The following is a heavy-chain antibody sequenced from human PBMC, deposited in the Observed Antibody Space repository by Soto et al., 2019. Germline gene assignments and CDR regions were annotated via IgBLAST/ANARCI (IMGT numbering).Heavy chain of an antibody. J-gene: IGHJ4*02. D-gene: IGHD6-13*01. V-gene: IGHV3-23*01. CDR1: GFTFSSYA. CDR3: AKETLYSSSWYLNVAFDY. CDR2: ISGSGGST. Sequence: GGSLRLSCAASGFTFSSYAMSWVRQAPGKGLEWVSAISGSGGSTYYADSVKGRFTISRDNSKNTLYLQMNSLRAEDTAVYYCAKETLYSSSWYLNVAFDYWGQGTLVTVSS.